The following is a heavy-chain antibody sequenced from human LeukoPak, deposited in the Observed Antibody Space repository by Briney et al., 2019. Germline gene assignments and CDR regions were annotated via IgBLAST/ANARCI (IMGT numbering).Heavy chain of an antibody. CDR2: IYPCDSDT. D-gene: IGHD6-13*01. V-gene: IGHV5-51*01. J-gene: IGHJ3*02. CDR3: ARLVIVAAYDAFDI. Sequence: LGESLKISCKGSGYSFTSYWIGWVRQMPGKGLDWMGIIYPCDSDTRYSPSFQGQVTISADKSISTAYLQCSSLKASDTAMYYCARLVIVAAYDAFDIWGQGTMVTVSS. CDR1: GYSFTSYW.